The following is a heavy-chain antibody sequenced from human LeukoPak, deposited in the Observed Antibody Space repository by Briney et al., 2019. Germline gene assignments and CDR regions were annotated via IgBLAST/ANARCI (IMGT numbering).Heavy chain of an antibody. J-gene: IGHJ3*02. CDR1: GGSISSYY. V-gene: IGHV4-59*08. Sequence: SETLSLTCTVSGGSISSYYWSWIRQPPGKGLEWIEYIYYSGSTNYNPSLKSRATISVDTSKNQFSLKLSSVTAADTAVYYCARPRYYYDDAFDIWGQGTMVTVSS. CDR2: IYYSGST. CDR3: ARPRYYYDDAFDI. D-gene: IGHD3-10*01.